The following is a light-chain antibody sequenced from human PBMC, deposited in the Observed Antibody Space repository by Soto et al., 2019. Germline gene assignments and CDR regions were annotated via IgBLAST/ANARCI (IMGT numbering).Light chain of an antibody. CDR3: AAWDDSLTDYV. CDR2: RNN. Sequence: SVLTQAPPASETPRPRGTISFSGGSSNIGRNTVNWYQQLPGTAPKLLIYRNNRRPSGVPDRFSGSKSGTSASLAISGLQSEDEADYYCAAWDDSLTDYVFGTGTKVTVL. CDR1: SSNIGRNT. V-gene: IGLV1-44*01. J-gene: IGLJ1*01.